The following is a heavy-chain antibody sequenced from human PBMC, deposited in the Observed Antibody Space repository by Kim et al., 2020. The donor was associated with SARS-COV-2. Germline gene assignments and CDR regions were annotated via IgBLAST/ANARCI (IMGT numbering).Heavy chain of an antibody. J-gene: IGHJ3*02. D-gene: IGHD3-16*01. Sequence: SETLSLTCTVSGGSISSYYWSWIRQPPGKGLEWIGYIYYSGSTNYNPSLKSRVTISVDTSKNQFSLKLSSVTAAYTAVYYCARDRWGAYAFVIWVRGTM. CDR3: ARDRWGAYAFVI. CDR2: IYYSGST. CDR1: GGSISSYY. V-gene: IGHV4-59*13.